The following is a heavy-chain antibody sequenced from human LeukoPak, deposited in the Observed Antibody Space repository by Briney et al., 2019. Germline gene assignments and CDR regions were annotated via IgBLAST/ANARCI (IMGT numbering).Heavy chain of an antibody. D-gene: IGHD1-26*01. V-gene: IGHV3-23*01. Sequence: GGSLRLSCEASGFTFTSYAMTWVRQAPGKGLEWVSAITNSGGGTYYADSVKGRFTISRDNSKNTLYLQMNSLKAEDTAVYYCVKFVGAKGYWGQGTLVTVSS. CDR1: GFTFTSYA. J-gene: IGHJ4*02. CDR3: VKFVGAKGY. CDR2: ITNSGGGT.